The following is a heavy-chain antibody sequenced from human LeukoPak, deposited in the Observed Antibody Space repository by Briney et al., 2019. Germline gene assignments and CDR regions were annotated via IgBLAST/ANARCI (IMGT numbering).Heavy chain of an antibody. CDR2: ISHSGST. CDR3: ARGYVVLTGYYGLDV. Sequence: SETLSLTCGLSGGSTSSSNWWTWVRQPPGKGLEWIGEISHSGSTKYNPSLESRITISVDKSKNQFSLNMTSVTAADTAIYYCARGYVVLTGYYGLDVWGQGTTVTVSS. D-gene: IGHD2-21*02. V-gene: IGHV4-4*02. CDR1: GGSTSSSNW. J-gene: IGHJ6*02.